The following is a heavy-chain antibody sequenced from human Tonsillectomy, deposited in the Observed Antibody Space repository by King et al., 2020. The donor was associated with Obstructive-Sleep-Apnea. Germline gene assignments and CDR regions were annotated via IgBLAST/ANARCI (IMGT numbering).Heavy chain of an antibody. CDR3: AKALGAYSSSWYLGY. CDR1: GFTFDDYA. CDR2: ISWNSGSI. V-gene: IGHV3-9*01. D-gene: IGHD6-13*01. J-gene: IGHJ4*02. Sequence: VQLVESGGGLVQPGRSLRLSCAASGFTFDDYAMHWVRQAPGKGLEWVSGISWNSGSIGYADSVKGRFTISRDNAKKSLYLQMNSLRPEDTALYYCAKALGAYSSSWYLGYWGQGTLVTVSS.